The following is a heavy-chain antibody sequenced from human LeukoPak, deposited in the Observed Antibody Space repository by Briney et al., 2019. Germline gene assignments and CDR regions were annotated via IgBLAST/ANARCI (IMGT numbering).Heavy chain of an antibody. CDR1: GGSISSYY. Sequence: SETLSLTCTVSGGSISSYYWSWIRQPPGKGLEWIGYIYYSGSTNYNPSLKSRVTISVDTSKNQFSLKLSSVTAADTAVYYCARRGIAAAGLDYWGQGTLVTVSS. V-gene: IGHV4-59*08. CDR2: IYYSGST. CDR3: ARRGIAAAGLDY. D-gene: IGHD6-13*01. J-gene: IGHJ4*02.